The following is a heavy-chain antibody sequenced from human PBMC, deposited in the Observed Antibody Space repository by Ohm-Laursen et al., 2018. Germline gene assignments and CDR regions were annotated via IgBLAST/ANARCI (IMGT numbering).Heavy chain of an antibody. Sequence: SLRLSCAAAGFTFSNHGMHWVRQAPGKGLEWVAIISRDGSTKYYGDSVKGRFTISRDDSKNTLFLQMSALRAEDTALYYCAKENPSYFYDYWGQGTLVTVSS. J-gene: IGHJ4*02. CDR2: ISRDGSTK. V-gene: IGHV3-30*18. CDR3: AKENPSYFYDY. D-gene: IGHD3-10*01. CDR1: GFTFSNHG.